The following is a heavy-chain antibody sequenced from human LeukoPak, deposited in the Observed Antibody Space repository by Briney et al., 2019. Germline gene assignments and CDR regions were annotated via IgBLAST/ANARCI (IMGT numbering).Heavy chain of an antibody. CDR3: ARVGELLFDY. CDR1: GFTVSSNY. Sequence: GGSLRLSCAASGFTVSSNYMSWVRQVPGKELEWVSRINSDGSSTSYADSVKGRFTISRDNAKNTLYLQMNSLRAEDTAVYYCARVGELLFDYWGQGTLVTVSS. D-gene: IGHD1-26*01. J-gene: IGHJ4*02. CDR2: INSDGSST. V-gene: IGHV3-74*01.